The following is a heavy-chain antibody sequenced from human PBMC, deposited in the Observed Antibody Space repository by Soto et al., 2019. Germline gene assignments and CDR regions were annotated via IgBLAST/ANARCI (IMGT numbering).Heavy chain of an antibody. J-gene: IGHJ4*02. CDR3: TRLYSSSFRFDY. V-gene: IGHV3-49*03. CDR2: IRSKAYVGTT. CDR1: GFTFGDYS. D-gene: IGHD6-6*01. Sequence: GGALKISFTASGFTFGDYSISWFRQAPGEGREGVGFIRSKAYVGTTEYAASVKGRFTISRDDSKSIAYLQMNSLKTEDIAVYYCTRLYSSSFRFDYWGQGTLVTVSS.